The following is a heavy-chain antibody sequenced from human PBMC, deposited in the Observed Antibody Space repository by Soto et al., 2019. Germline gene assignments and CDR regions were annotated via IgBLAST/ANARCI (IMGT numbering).Heavy chain of an antibody. CDR1: GFIVTNFY. CDR2: IYSGNDDR. V-gene: IGHV3-53*01. J-gene: IGHJ4*02. Sequence: PGGSLELSSASSGFIVTNFYMSCVRQAPGKGLEWVSVIYSGNDDRYYADSVKGRFTISRDRSRNTLYLQMNSLRVEDTAMYYCARENPTDSLVDQWGQGTLVTVSS. CDR3: ARENPTDSLVDQ. D-gene: IGHD2-21*01.